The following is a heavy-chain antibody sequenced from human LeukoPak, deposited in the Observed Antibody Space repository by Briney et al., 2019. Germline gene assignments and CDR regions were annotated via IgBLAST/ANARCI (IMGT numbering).Heavy chain of an antibody. CDR2: IYYSGST. J-gene: IGHJ5*02. CDR1: GGSISSGGYY. D-gene: IGHD6-6*01. CDR3: ARDGTRRAYSSSSGGFDP. Sequence: KPSETLSLTCTVSGGSISSGGYYWSWIRQHPGKGLEWIGYIYYSGSTHYNPSLKSRVTISVDTSKNQFSLKLSSVTAADTAVYYCARDGTRRAYSSSSGGFDPWGQGTLVTVSS. V-gene: IGHV4-31*03.